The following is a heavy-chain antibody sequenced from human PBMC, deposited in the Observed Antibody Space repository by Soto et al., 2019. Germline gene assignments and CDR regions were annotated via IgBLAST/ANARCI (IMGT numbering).Heavy chain of an antibody. V-gene: IGHV4-39*01. J-gene: IGHJ6*02. D-gene: IGHD5-12*01. CDR3: ARHFGWLRYYYYYYGMDV. CDR2: IYYSGST. CDR1: GGSISSSSYY. Sequence: QLQLQESGPGLVKPSETLSLTCTVSGGSISSSSYYWGWIRQPPGKGLEWIGSIYYSGSTYYNPSLKSRVTISVDTSKNQFSLKLSSVTAADTAVYYCARHFGWLRYYYYYYGMDVWGQGTTVTVSS.